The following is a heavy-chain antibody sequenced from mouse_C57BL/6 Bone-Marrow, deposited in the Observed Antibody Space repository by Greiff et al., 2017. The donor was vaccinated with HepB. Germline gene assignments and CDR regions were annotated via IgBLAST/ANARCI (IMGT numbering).Heavy chain of an antibody. CDR2: ISYSGST. V-gene: IGHV3-1*01. J-gene: IGHJ4*01. D-gene: IGHD2-4*01. CDR1: GYSITSGYD. CDR3: ARDYDYGPMDY. Sequence: EVQLQESGPGMVKPSKSLSLTCTVTGYSITSGYDWHWIRHFPGNKLEWMGYISYSGSTNYNPSLKSRISITHDTSKNHFFLKLNSVTTEDTATYYFARDYDYGPMDYWGQGTSVTVSS.